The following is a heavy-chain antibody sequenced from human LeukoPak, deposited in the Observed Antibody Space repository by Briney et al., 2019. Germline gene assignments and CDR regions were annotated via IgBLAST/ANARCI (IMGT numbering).Heavy chain of an antibody. CDR2: INPNSGGT. Sequence: ASVKVSCKASGYTFTGYYMHWVRQAPGQGLEWMGWINPNSGGTNYAQKFQGRVTMTRDTSISTAYMELSRLRSDDTAVYYCARDCVVVTAHGCYGMDVWGQGTTVTVSS. CDR3: ARDCVVVTAHGCYGMDV. D-gene: IGHD2-21*02. V-gene: IGHV1-2*02. CDR1: GYTFTGYY. J-gene: IGHJ6*02.